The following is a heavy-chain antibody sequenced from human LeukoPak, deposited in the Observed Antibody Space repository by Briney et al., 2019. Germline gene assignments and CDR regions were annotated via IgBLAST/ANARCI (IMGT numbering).Heavy chain of an antibody. CDR3: ARGGETTILDY. V-gene: IGHV4-30-2*01. CDR2: IYLSGTI. Sequence: SQTLSLTCAVSGGSISSGGYCWSWIRQPPGKGLEWIGFIYLSGTIYNSPSLKSRVTISVDWSKIQFSLKLSSVTAADTAVYYCARGGETTILDYWGQGTLVTVSS. J-gene: IGHJ4*02. D-gene: IGHD4-17*01. CDR1: GGSISSGGYC.